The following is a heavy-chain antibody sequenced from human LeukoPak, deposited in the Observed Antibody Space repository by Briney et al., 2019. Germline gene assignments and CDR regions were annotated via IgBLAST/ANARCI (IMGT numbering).Heavy chain of an antibody. CDR3: ARASLSIGGYSSFDY. D-gene: IGHD2-15*01. J-gene: IGHJ4*02. CDR1: GASIRRHY. V-gene: IGHV4-4*07. CDR2: IYQSGSNSENT. Sequence: SETLSLTCTVSGASIRRHYWSWIRQSAGKGLEWMGRIYQSGSNSENTNYNPSLESRVTVAADTSSNQFSLTLNSVTAADTAVYYCARASLSIGGYSSFDYWGQGILVTVSS.